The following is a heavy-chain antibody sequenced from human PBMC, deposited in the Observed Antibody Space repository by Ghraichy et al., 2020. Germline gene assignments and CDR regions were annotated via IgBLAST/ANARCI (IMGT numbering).Heavy chain of an antibody. D-gene: IGHD3-10*01. J-gene: IGHJ3*02. CDR3: ARERVGSYGSGDAFDI. Sequence: SETLSLTCTVSGGSISSYYWSWIRQPPGKGLEWIGYIYYSGSTNYNPSLKSRVTISVDTSKNQFSLKLSSVTAADTAVYYCARERVGSYGSGDAFDIWGQGTMVTVSS. CDR2: IYYSGST. CDR1: GGSISSYY. V-gene: IGHV4-59*01.